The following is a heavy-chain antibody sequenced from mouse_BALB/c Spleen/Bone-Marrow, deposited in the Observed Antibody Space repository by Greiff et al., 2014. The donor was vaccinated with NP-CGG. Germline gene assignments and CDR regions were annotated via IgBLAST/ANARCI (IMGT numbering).Heavy chain of an antibody. CDR3: TRSELRRGGYALDY. J-gene: IGHJ4*01. Sequence: QVHVKQSRAELVKPGASVKLSCKASGYSFTSYWMHWVKQRPGQGLEWIGEISPSNGRSNYNEKFKSKATLTADKSSSTAYMQLSSLTSEDAAVYYCTRSELRRGGYALDYWGLGTSVTVSS. CDR1: GYSFTSYW. V-gene: IGHV1S81*02. D-gene: IGHD2-12*01. CDR2: ISPSNGRS.